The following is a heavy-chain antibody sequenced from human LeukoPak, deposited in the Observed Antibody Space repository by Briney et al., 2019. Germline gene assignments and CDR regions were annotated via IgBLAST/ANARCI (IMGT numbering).Heavy chain of an antibody. V-gene: IGHV1-8*03. J-gene: IGHJ6*03. CDR3: ARGPFDCSSTSCYEGRYYYYYMDV. D-gene: IGHD2-2*01. Sequence: ASVKVSCKASGYTFTSYDINWVRQASGQGLEWMGWMNPNSGNTGYAQKFQGRVTITRNTSISTAYMELSSLRSEDTAVYYCARGPFDCSSTSCYEGRYYYYYMDVWSKGTTVTVSS. CDR1: GYTFTSYD. CDR2: MNPNSGNT.